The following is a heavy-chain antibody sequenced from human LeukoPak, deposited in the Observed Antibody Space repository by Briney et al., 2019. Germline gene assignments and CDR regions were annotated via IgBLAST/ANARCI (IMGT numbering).Heavy chain of an antibody. D-gene: IGHD1-1*01. CDR1: GGTFSSYA. V-gene: IGHV1-69*04. CDR2: IIPILGIA. J-gene: IGHJ4*02. CDR3: ASDQKLEGPFDY. Sequence: SVKVSCKASGGTFSSYAIIWVRQAPGQGLEWMGRIIPILGIANYAQKFQGRVTITADKSTSTAYMELSSLRSEDTAVYYCASDQKLEGPFDYWGQGTLVTVSS.